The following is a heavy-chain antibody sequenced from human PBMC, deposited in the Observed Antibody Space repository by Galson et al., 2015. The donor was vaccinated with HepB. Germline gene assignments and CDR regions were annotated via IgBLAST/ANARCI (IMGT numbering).Heavy chain of an antibody. Sequence: SLRLSCAASGLTFRVYPMSWVRQAPGKGLEWVSAISGSGDDTYYADSVRDRFTISRDNSKNTLYLQMNSLRAEDTAVYYCANGGWFGNLAANHYFGMDVWGQGTTVTVSS. CDR3: ANGGWFGNLAANHYFGMDV. CDR1: GLTFRVYP. V-gene: IGHV3-23*01. D-gene: IGHD3-10*01. J-gene: IGHJ6*02. CDR2: ISGSGDDT.